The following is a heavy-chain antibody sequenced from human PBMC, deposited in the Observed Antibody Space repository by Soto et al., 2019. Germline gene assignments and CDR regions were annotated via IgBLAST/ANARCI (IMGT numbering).Heavy chain of an antibody. J-gene: IGHJ5*02. CDR2: ISGSGGST. Sequence: EVQLLESGGGLVQPGGSLRLSCAASGFTFSSYAMSWVRQAPGKGLEWVSAISGSGGSTYYADSVKGRFTISRDNSKNTLYLQMNSLRAEDTAVYYCARSPDSSGSPAENSWFDPWGQGTLVTVSS. V-gene: IGHV3-23*01. D-gene: IGHD3-22*01. CDR3: ARSPDSSGSPAENSWFDP. CDR1: GFTFSSYA.